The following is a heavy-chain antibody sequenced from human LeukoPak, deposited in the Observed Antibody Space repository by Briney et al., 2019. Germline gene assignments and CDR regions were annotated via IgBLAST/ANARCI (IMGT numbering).Heavy chain of an antibody. V-gene: IGHV3-23*01. CDR2: ISGSGGST. J-gene: IGHJ4*02. D-gene: IGHD3-22*01. CDR3: AKSGSGYPNYFDY. CDR1: GFTFSSYA. Sequence: GGSLRLSYAASGFTFSSYAMSWVRQAPGKGLEWVSAISGSGGSTYYADSVKGRFTISRDNSKNTLYLQMNSLRAEDTAVYYCAKSGSGYPNYFDYWGQGTLVTVSS.